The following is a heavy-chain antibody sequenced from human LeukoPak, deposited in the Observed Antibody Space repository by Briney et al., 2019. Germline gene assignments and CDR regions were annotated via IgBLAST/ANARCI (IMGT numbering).Heavy chain of an antibody. V-gene: IGHV1-2*06. Sequence: ASVKVSCKASGYTLTDCYMHWVRQAPGQGLEWMGRINSNSGGTGFAEKFRGRVTMTRDTSISTAYMELSRLTSDDTAVYYCARAGGTYYYESSGYYYQNWFDSWGQGTLVTVSS. CDR3: ARAGGTYYYESSGYYYQNWFDS. D-gene: IGHD3-22*01. J-gene: IGHJ5*01. CDR2: INSNSGGT. CDR1: GYTLTDCY.